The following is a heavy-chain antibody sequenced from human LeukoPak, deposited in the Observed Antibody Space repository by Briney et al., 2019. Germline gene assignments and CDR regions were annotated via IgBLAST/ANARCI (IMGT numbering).Heavy chain of an antibody. Sequence: PSETLSLTCTVSGGSISSYYWSWIRQPPGKGLEWIGYIYYSGSTNYNPSLKSRVTISVDTSKNQFSLKLSSVTAADTAVYYCARSGYYYHFDYWGQGTLVTVSS. V-gene: IGHV4-59*01. CDR3: ARSGYYYHFDY. CDR1: GGSISSYY. D-gene: IGHD3-22*01. J-gene: IGHJ4*02. CDR2: IYYSGST.